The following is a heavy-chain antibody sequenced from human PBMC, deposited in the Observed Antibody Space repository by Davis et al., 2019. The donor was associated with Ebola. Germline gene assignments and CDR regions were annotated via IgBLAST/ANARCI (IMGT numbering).Heavy chain of an antibody. D-gene: IGHD1-7*01. CDR1: GFTFSSYG. Sequence: PGGSLRLSCAASGFTFSSYGMHWVRQAPGKGLEWVAVIWYDGSNKYYADSVKGRFTISRDNSKNTLYLQMNSLRAEDTAVYYCAKQGTTGYYYYGMDVWGQGTTVTVSS. V-gene: IGHV3-33*06. CDR3: AKQGTTGYYYYGMDV. J-gene: IGHJ6*02. CDR2: IWYDGSNK.